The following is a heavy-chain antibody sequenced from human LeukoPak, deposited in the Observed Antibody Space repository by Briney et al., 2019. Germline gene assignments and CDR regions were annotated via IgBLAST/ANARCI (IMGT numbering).Heavy chain of an antibody. CDR3: GNAVGYDILTGLDY. V-gene: IGHV3-23*01. J-gene: IGHJ4*02. D-gene: IGHD3-9*01. Sequence: GGSLRLSCATHGFTFSNNAMGWVRQAPGKGLEWVSGIGASGGSTYYADSVKGRFTISRDNSKNTLYLQMNSLITEDTAVYYFGNAVGYDILTGLDYWGQGTLVTVSS. CDR1: GFTFSNNA. CDR2: IGASGGST.